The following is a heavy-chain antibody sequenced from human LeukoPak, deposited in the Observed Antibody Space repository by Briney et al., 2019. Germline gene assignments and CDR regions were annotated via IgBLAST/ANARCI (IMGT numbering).Heavy chain of an antibody. D-gene: IGHD3-10*01. CDR2: ISSSGSTI. V-gene: IGHV3-48*03. J-gene: IGHJ6*03. Sequence: GGSLRLSCAASGFTFSSYEMNWVRQAPGKGLEWVSYISSSGSTIYYADSVKGRFTISRDNAKNSLYLQMNSLRAEDTAVYYCARDRFDDGSGSYYNYYYYYMDVWGKGTTVTVSS. CDR1: GFTFSSYE. CDR3: ARDRFDDGSGSYYNYYYYYMDV.